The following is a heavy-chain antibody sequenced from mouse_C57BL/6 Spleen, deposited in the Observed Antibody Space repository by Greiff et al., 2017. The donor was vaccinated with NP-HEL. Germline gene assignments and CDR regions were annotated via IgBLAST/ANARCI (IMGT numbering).Heavy chain of an antibody. D-gene: IGHD2-4*01. J-gene: IGHJ3*01. CDR1: GYTFTDYY. V-gene: IGHV1-76*01. CDR3: ARGYDYDEAWFAY. Sequence: VKLMESGAELVRPGASVKLSCKASGYTFTDYYINWVKQRPGQGLEWIARIYPGSGNTYYNEKFKGKATLTAEKSSSTAYMQLSSLTSEDSAVYFCARGYDYDEAWFAYWGQGTLVTVSA. CDR2: IYPGSGNT.